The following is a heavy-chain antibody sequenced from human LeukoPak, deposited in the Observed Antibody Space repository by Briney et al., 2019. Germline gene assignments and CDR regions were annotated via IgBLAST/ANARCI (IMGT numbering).Heavy chain of an antibody. V-gene: IGHV4-34*01. Sequence: SETLSLTCAVYGGSFSGYYWSWIRQPPGKGLEWIGEINHSGSTNYNPSLKSRVTISVDTSKNQFSLKLSSVTAADTAVYYCARGYGGNSWNDAFDIWGQGTMVTVSS. CDR2: INHSGST. J-gene: IGHJ3*02. CDR1: GGSFSGYY. CDR3: ARGYGGNSWNDAFDI. D-gene: IGHD4-23*01.